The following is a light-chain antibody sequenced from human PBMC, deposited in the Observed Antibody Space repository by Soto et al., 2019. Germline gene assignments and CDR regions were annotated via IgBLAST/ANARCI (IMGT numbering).Light chain of an antibody. V-gene: IGKV3-20*01. CDR2: GAS. CDR3: QQYASSPYT. CDR1: QIISSTY. J-gene: IGKJ2*01. Sequence: EIVLTQSPGILSLSPGERATLSCRASQIISSTYVAWHQHKPGQAPRILIFGASSRATGIPDRFSGSGSGTDFTLTISRLEPEDFAVYYCQQYASSPYTFGQGTKLEI.